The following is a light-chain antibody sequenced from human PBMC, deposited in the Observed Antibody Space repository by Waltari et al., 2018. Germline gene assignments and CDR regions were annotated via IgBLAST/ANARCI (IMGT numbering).Light chain of an antibody. J-gene: IGLJ2*01. Sequence: QSALTQPPSASGSPGHSVTISCTGTSNDVGAFDYVSWYQQHPGKGPKVVISEVTKRPSGVPDRFSGSRSGNTAFLTVSGLQPEDEANYYCSSYAGTNNFVVFGGGTKLTVL. CDR1: SNDVGAFDY. CDR2: EVT. V-gene: IGLV2-8*01. CDR3: SSYAGTNNFVV.